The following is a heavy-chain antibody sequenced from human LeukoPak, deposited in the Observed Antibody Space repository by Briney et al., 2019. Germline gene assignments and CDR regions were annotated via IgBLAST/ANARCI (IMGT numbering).Heavy chain of an antibody. CDR2: INHSGST. D-gene: IGHD3-22*01. J-gene: IGHJ6*02. CDR3: ARGQSGDSSGYYYYYYGMDV. Sequence: PSETLSLTCAVYGGSFRGYYWSWIRQPPGKGLEWMGEINHSGSTNYNPSLKSRVTISVDTSKNQFSLKLSSVTAADTAVYYCARGQSGDSSGYYYYYYGMDVWGQGTTVTVSS. CDR1: GGSFRGYY. V-gene: IGHV4-34*01.